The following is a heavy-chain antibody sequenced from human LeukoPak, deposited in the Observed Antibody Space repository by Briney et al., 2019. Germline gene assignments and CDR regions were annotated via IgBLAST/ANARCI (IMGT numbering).Heavy chain of an antibody. D-gene: IGHD6-13*01. Sequence: ASVKVSCKASGYTFTGYYMHWVRQAPGQGLKWMGWINPNSGGTNYAQKFQGRVTMTRDTSISTAYMELSRLRSDDTAVYYCAREMPDIAAAGTDFWGQGTLVTVSS. V-gene: IGHV1-2*02. CDR1: GYTFTGYY. CDR2: INPNSGGT. CDR3: AREMPDIAAAGTDF. J-gene: IGHJ4*02.